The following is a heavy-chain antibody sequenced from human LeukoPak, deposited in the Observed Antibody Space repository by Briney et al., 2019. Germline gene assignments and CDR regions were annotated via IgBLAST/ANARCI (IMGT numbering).Heavy chain of an antibody. J-gene: IGHJ3*02. CDR1: SGSISTSNYY. CDR2: IFYSGST. CDR3: AKSNGYGLIDI. Sequence: PSETLSLTSTVSSGSISTSNYYWGWVRQPPGKALEWIGNIFYSGSTYYRPSLKTRATISLNTSRNQFCLKRNSVTAAYTAVYYSAKSNGYGLIDIWGQGTMVTVSS. V-gene: IGHV4-39*07. D-gene: IGHD3-22*01.